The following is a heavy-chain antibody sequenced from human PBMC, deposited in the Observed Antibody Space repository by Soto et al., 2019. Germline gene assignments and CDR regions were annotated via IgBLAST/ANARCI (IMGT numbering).Heavy chain of an antibody. CDR2: VTYDGSNK. J-gene: IGHJ6*02. CDR3: ATGRTDSCYDPDYYGIDV. CDR1: GFTFSSYG. Sequence: QVQLVESGGGVVQPGRSLRLSCAASGFTFSSYGMHWVRQAPGKGLEWVAVVTYDGSNKNYADTVKGRFTTSRDNSKNPPYRQMNSRRAEDTAVYYWATGRTDSCYDPDYYGIDVWGQGTTVTVSS. V-gene: IGHV3-30*03. D-gene: IGHD5-12*01.